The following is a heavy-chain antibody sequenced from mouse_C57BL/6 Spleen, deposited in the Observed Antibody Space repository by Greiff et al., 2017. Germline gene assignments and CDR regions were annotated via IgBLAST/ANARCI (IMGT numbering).Heavy chain of an antibody. CDR2: INPSSGYT. CDR1: GYTFTSYW. CDR3: ASSYGYDSYAMDY. J-gene: IGHJ4*01. Sequence: QVQLKQSGAELAKPGASVKLSCKASGYTFTSYWMHWVKQRPGQGLEWIGYINPSSGYTKYNQKFKDKATLTADKSSITAYMQLSSLTYEDSAVYYCASSYGYDSYAMDYWGQGTSVTVSS. V-gene: IGHV1-7*01. D-gene: IGHD2-2*01.